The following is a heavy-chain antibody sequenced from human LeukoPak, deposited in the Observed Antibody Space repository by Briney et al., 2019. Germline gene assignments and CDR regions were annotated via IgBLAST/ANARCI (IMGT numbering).Heavy chain of an antibody. CDR1: GGSISSGGYS. J-gene: IGHJ4*02. CDR3: ARRGYSYGFGY. CDR2: IYHSGST. V-gene: IGHV4-30-2*01. D-gene: IGHD5-18*01. Sequence: SQTLSLTCAVSGGSISSGGYSWSWIRQPPGKGLEWIGYIYHSGSTYYNPSLKSRVTISVDRSKNQFSLKLSSVTAADTAVYYCARRGYSYGFGYWGQGTLVTVSS.